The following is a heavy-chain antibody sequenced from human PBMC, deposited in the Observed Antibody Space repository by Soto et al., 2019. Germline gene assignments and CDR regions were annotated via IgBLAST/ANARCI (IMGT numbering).Heavy chain of an antibody. CDR3: ASIAAPGTTHFDF. Sequence: PSETLSLTCTVSGGSVNNSIYYWSWIRQPPGKGLEWIGYIYYSGFTNYNPSLKSRVTISVDTSKNQFYLHLSSVTAADTAIVYFASIAAPGTTHFDFWGQGTLVTVSS. CDR1: GGSVNNSIYY. CDR2: IYYSGFT. J-gene: IGHJ4*02. V-gene: IGHV4-61*01. D-gene: IGHD6-13*01.